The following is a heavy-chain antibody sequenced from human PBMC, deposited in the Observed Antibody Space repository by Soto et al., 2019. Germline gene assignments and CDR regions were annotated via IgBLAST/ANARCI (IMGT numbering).Heavy chain of an antibody. CDR1: VGSISSSSYY. CDR2: IYYSGST. V-gene: IGHV4-39*01. J-gene: IGHJ6*02. CDR3: ARQKIAVAPLGGMDV. Sequence: PSDTLSLTCTVSVGSISSSSYYWRWIRQPPGKGLEWIGSIYYSGSTYYNPSLKSRVTISVDTSKNQFSLKLSSVTAADTAVYYCARQKIAVAPLGGMDVWGQGTTVTVSS. D-gene: IGHD6-19*01.